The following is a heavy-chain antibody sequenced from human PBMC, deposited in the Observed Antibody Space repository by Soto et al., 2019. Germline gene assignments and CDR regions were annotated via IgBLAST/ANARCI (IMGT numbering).Heavy chain of an antibody. Sequence: QVQLVESGGGVIQPGKSLRLSCAASGFSFRNYGMHWVRLAPGRGVEWVAVISYDGSTKYYGDSVKGRFTISRDNSINTLYLQMNSMRAEDTALYYCAKDQISHFWSGFPPYYSYTMDVWGPWTTVTVSS. CDR2: ISYDGSTK. V-gene: IGHV3-30*18. D-gene: IGHD3-3*02. J-gene: IGHJ6*02. CDR3: AKDQISHFWSGFPPYYSYTMDV. CDR1: GFSFRNYG.